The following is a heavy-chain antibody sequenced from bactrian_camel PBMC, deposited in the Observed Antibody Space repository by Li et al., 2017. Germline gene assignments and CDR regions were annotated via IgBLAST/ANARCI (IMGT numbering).Heavy chain of an antibody. CDR2: SSRDGST. CDR1: GFAFRWAG. D-gene: IGHD3*01. J-gene: IGHJ4*01. Sequence: VQLVESGGGLVRPGGSLRLSCAAAGFAFRWAGMSWLRQAPGKERELVATSSRDGSTWYADSVKARFTMAQDAAKNTYYLEMNPLKIEDTATYYCSLDSFSLECYSGPTQGTQVTVS. V-gene: IGHV3S67*01.